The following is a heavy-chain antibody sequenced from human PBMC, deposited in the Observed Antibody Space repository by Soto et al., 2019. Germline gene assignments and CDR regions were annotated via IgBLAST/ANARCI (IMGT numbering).Heavy chain of an antibody. CDR3: ARVGGHCSVSTCLKYFDY. CDR2: IDSDGRST. V-gene: IGHV3-74*01. J-gene: IGHJ4*02. Sequence: GGSLRLSCAASEVPFGNYWLNWVRQSPGKGLVWVSRIDSDGRSTTYADSVKGRFVISRDNAKNTQYLKMNSLRADDTAVYYCARVGGHCSVSTCLKYFDYSCQEFQVTVSS. CDR1: EVPFGNYW. D-gene: IGHD2-2*01.